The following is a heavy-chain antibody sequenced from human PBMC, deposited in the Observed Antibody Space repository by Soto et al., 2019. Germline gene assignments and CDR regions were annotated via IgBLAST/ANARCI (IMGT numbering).Heavy chain of an antibody. CDR3: THFGAPFEY. CDR1: GFTFSSYA. V-gene: IGHV3-30-3*01. J-gene: IGHJ4*02. Sequence: GWSLRLSCAASGFTFSSYAMHLVRQAPGKGLEWVAVISYDGSNKYYADSVKGRFTISRDNSKNTLYLQMNSLRAEDTAVYYCTHFGAPFEYWGEGTLVTVSS. D-gene: IGHD3-10*01. CDR2: ISYDGSNK.